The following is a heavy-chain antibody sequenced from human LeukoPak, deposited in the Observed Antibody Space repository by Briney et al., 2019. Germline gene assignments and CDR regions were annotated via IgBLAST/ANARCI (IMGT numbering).Heavy chain of an antibody. J-gene: IGHJ5*02. D-gene: IGHD6-19*01. CDR2: ISYDGSNK. CDR1: GFTFSSYA. Sequence: GGSLRLSCAASGFTFSSYAMHWVRQAPGKGLEWVAVISYDGSNKYYADSVKGRFTISRDNSKNTLYLQMNSLRAEDTAVYYCARDLGLDPQGWFDPWGQGTLVTVSS. V-gene: IGHV3-30*04. CDR3: ARDLGLDPQGWFDP.